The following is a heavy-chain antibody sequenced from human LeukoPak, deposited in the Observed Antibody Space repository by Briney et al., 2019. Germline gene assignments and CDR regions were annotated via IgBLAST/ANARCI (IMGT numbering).Heavy chain of an antibody. D-gene: IGHD3-16*02. V-gene: IGHV4-39*07. Sequence: PSETLSLTCTVSGDSIRSSSFYWGWIRQPPGKGLEWIGSIYYSGSTYYNPSLKSRVTISVDTSKNQFSLKLSSVTAADTAVYYCARGYTGPWDWGQGTLVTVSS. CDR1: GDSIRSSSFY. CDR2: IYYSGST. CDR3: ARGYTGPWD. J-gene: IGHJ4*02.